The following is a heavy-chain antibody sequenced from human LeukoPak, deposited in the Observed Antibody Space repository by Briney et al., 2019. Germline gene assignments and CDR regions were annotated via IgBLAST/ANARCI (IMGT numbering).Heavy chain of an antibody. V-gene: IGHV4-31*03. Sequence: SETLSLTCTVSGGSISSGGYYWSWIRQHPGKGLEWIGCIYYSGSTYYNPSLKSRVTISVDTSKNQFSLKLSSVTAADTAVYYCARTQRRANHGMDVWGQGTTVTVSS. J-gene: IGHJ6*02. CDR2: IYYSGST. CDR1: GGSISSGGYY. CDR3: ARTQRRANHGMDV.